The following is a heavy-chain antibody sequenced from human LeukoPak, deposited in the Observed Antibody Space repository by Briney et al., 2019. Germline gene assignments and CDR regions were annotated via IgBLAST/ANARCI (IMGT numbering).Heavy chain of an antibody. D-gene: IGHD2-21*02. CDR1: GASITSYY. V-gene: IGHV4-59*08. CDR3: ARQVICGDDCYSEY. Sequence: PSETLSLTCTVSGASITSYYWTWIRQPPGKGLGGIGYMYFTGSTDYHPSLKSRVTISEDKSNNQFSLSLNTVTAADTAVYYCARQVICGDDCYSEYWGQGILVTVSS. J-gene: IGHJ4*02. CDR2: MYFTGST.